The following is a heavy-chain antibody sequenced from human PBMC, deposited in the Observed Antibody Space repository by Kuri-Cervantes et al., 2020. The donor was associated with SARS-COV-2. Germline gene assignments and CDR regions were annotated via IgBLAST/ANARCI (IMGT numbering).Heavy chain of an antibody. CDR2: IHYSGST. J-gene: IGHJ4*02. CDR1: GGSISSYY. D-gene: IGHD3-22*01. Sequence: SETLSLTCTVSGGSISSYYWSWIRQPPGKGLEWIGYIHYSGSTNYNPSLKSRVTISVDTSKNQFSLKLSSVTAADTAVYYCARVYYDSSGYYEVRYFDYWGQGTLVTVSS. V-gene: IGHV4-59*01. CDR3: ARVYYDSSGYYEVRYFDY.